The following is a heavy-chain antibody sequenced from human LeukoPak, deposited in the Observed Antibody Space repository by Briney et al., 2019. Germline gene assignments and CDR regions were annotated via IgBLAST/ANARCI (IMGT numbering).Heavy chain of an antibody. CDR2: IKQDGSGK. CDR1: GFTFNYYW. D-gene: IGHD1-26*01. Sequence: GGSLRLSCAASGFTFNYYWMSWGRQAQGKGLEWVANIKQDGSGKYYVDSVKGRFTISRDNAKNSLYLQMNSLRAEDTAVYYCAREPSGSLDYWGQGTLVTVSS. V-gene: IGHV3-7*01. J-gene: IGHJ4*02. CDR3: AREPSGSLDY.